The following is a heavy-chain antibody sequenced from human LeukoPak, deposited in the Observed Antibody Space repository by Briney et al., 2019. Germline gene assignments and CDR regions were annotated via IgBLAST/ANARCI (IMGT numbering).Heavy chain of an antibody. CDR3: ASRGIRGYSYGWPFDY. D-gene: IGHD5-18*01. V-gene: IGHV4-59*12. J-gene: IGHJ4*02. CDR2: LHHSGST. CDR1: GGSISGYY. Sequence: SETLSLTCTVFGGSISGYYWNWIRQVPGKGLEWIGFLHHSGSTDYNPSLQSRVTISVDTSKNQFSLKLSSVTAADTAVYYCASRGIRGYSYGWPFDYWGQGTLVTVSS.